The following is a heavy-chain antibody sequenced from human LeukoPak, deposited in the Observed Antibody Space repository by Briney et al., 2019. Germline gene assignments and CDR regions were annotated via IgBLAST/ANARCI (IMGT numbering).Heavy chain of an antibody. CDR3: ARRPMGLVRHFDL. CDR1: GGSFSGYY. Sequence: SETLSLTCAVYGGSFSGYYWSWIRQPPGKGLEWIGEINHSGSTNYNPSLKSRVTISVDTSKNQFSLKLSSVTAADTAVYYCARRPMGLVRHFDLWGRGTLVTVSS. D-gene: IGHD2-21*01. CDR2: INHSGST. J-gene: IGHJ2*01. V-gene: IGHV4-34*01.